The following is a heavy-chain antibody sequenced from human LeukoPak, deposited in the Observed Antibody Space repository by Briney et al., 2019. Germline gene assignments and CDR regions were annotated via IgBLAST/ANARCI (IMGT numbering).Heavy chain of an antibody. D-gene: IGHD6-6*01. Sequence: GGSLRLSCAASGFSFSSYRMNWVRQAPGKGLEWVSSVSNSGDYIHYADSVKGRFTISRDNSKNSLYLQMNSLRAEDTAVYYCAREYEYSSSWNFDYWGQGTLVTVSS. CDR2: VSNSGDYI. V-gene: IGHV3-21*06. CDR1: GFSFSSYR. J-gene: IGHJ4*02. CDR3: AREYEYSSSWNFDY.